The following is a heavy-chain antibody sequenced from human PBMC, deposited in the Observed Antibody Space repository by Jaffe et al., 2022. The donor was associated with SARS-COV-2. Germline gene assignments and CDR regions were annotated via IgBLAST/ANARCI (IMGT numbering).Heavy chain of an antibody. CDR3: ARDIAATGAFMDV. CDR2: INTDNGNP. V-gene: IGHV7-4-1*02. D-gene: IGHD5-12*01. CDR1: GFTFTDYS. Sequence: VQLVQSGSELKNPGASVKVSCQASGFTFTDYSLNWVRQAPGQGLEWMGWINTDNGNPTYAQGFTGRFVFSLDISVGTAYLQISGLKAEDTAVYYCARDIAATGAFMDVWGQGTTVTVSS. J-gene: IGHJ6*02.